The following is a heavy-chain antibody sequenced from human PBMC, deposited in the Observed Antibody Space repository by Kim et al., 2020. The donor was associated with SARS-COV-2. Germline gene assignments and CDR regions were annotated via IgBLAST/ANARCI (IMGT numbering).Heavy chain of an antibody. J-gene: IGHJ4*01. CDR3: VRELDGILDDY. D-gene: IGHD5-18*01. Sequence: GGSLRLSCAASGFTFSNYWMHWVRQAPGKGLVWVSRIKYDGSTTIYAGSVRGRFTISRDNAKSTLYLQMNSLRAEDTAVYYCVRELDGILDDYWGHGSLV. CDR1: GFTFSNYW. V-gene: IGHV3-74*01. CDR2: IKYDGSTT.